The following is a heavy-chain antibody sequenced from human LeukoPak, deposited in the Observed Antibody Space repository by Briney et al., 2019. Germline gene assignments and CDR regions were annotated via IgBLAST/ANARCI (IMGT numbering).Heavy chain of an antibody. CDR2: TWYDGSNK. J-gene: IGHJ4*02. V-gene: IGHV3-33*03. CDR3: AKDLAAAGIFDY. D-gene: IGHD6-13*01. Sequence: GGSLRLSCAASGFTFSSYGMHWVRQAPGKGLEWVAVTWYDGSNKYYADSVKGRFTISRDNSKNTLYLQMNSLRAEDTAVYYCAKDLAAAGIFDYWGQGTLVTVSS. CDR1: GFTFSSYG.